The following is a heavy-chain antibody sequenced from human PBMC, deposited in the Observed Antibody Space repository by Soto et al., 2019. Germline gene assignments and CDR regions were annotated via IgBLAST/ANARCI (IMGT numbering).Heavy chain of an antibody. D-gene: IGHD3-10*01. CDR3: ARAGTRTANWFDP. CDR2: IWYDGSNK. Sequence: GGSLRLSCAASGFTFSSYGMHWVRQAPGKGLEWVAVIWYDGSNKYYADSVKGRFTISRDNSKNTLYLQMNSLRAEDTAVYYCARAGTRTANWFDPWGQGTLVTVSS. V-gene: IGHV3-33*01. J-gene: IGHJ5*02. CDR1: GFTFSSYG.